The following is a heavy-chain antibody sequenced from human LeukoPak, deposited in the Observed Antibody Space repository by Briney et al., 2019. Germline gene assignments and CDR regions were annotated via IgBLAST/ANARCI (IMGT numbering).Heavy chain of an antibody. V-gene: IGHV4-4*07. Sequence: SETLSLTCTVSGGSISSYYWSWIRQPPGKGLEWIGRIYTSGSTNYNPSLKSRVTMSVDTSKNQFSLKLRSVTAADTAVYYCARDSYYYDSTGYYRFDYWGQGTLVTVSS. D-gene: IGHD3-22*01. CDR3: ARDSYYYDSTGYYRFDY. CDR2: IYTSGST. J-gene: IGHJ4*02. CDR1: GGSISSYY.